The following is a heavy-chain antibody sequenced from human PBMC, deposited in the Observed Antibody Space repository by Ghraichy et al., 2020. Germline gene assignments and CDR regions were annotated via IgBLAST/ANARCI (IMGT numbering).Heavy chain of an antibody. CDR3: ARDLEYYDILTGSGDY. CDR1: GGSISSISYY. D-gene: IGHD3-9*01. J-gene: IGHJ4*02. Sequence: SETLSLTCTVSGGSISSISYYWGWIRQPPGKGLEWIGSIYYSGSTYYNPSLKSRVTISVDTSKNQFSLKLSSVTAADTAVYYCARDLEYYDILTGSGDYWGQGTLVTVSS. V-gene: IGHV4-39*07. CDR2: IYYSGST.